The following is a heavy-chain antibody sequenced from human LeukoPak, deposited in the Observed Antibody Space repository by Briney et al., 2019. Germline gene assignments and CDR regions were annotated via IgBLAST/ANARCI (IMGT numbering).Heavy chain of an antibody. D-gene: IGHD4-17*01. CDR2: IYDSGST. CDR3: ASGDYGDGY. J-gene: IGHJ4*02. V-gene: IGHV4-39*07. Sequence: SETLSLTCTVSGGSIRSSYYYWGWIRQPPGKGLEWIGSIYDSGSTYYNPSLKSRVTISVDTSKNQFSLKLSSVTAADTAVYYCASGDYGDGYWGQGTLVTVSS. CDR1: GGSIRSSYYY.